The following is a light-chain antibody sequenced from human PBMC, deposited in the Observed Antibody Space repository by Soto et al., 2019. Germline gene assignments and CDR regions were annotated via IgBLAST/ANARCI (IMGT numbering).Light chain of an antibody. Sequence: QSALTQPRSVSGSPGQSVAISCTGTSSDVGGYNHVAWYQQHPGKAPKLMIFDVNKRPSWVPDRFSGSKSGNTASLTISGLQAEDEADYFCTSWDDSLSAWVFGGGTKLTVL. J-gene: IGLJ3*02. CDR3: TSWDDSLSAWV. V-gene: IGLV2-11*01. CDR2: DVN. CDR1: SSDVGGYNH.